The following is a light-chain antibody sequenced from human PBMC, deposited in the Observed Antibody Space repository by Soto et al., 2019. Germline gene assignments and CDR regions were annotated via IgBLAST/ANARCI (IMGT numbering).Light chain of an antibody. J-gene: IGKJ5*01. CDR1: QSLSNN. Sequence: EIVMTQSPATLSVSPGERATLSSSASQSLSNNLYLAWYQQKPGQAPRLLIYDASNRATGIPARFSGSGSGTEFTLTISSLQSEDFAVYYCQQYSNWPPITFGQGTRLEIK. CDR3: QQYSNWPPIT. V-gene: IGKV3D-15*01. CDR2: DAS.